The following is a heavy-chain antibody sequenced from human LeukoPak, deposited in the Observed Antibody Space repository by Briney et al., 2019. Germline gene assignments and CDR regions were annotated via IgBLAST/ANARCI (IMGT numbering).Heavy chain of an antibody. CDR2: ISYDGSNK. CDR3: AKAAWIQLWFLYYLDY. V-gene: IGHV3-30*18. D-gene: IGHD5-18*01. J-gene: IGHJ4*02. Sequence: GRSLRLSCAASGFTFSSYGMHWVRQAPGKGLEGVTVISYDGSNKYYADSVKGRFTISRDNSKNTLYLQMNSLRAEDTAVYYCAKAAWIQLWFLYYLDYWGQGTLVTVSS. CDR1: GFTFSSYG.